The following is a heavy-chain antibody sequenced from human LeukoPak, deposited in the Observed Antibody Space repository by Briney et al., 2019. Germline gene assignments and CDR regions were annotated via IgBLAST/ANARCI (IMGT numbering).Heavy chain of an antibody. CDR1: GGSFSGYY. V-gene: IGHV4-34*01. CDR3: ARPRSLRDAFDI. J-gene: IGHJ3*02. Sequence: PSETLSLTCAVYGGSFSGYYWSWIRQPPGKGLEWIGEINHSGSTNYNPSLKSRVTISVDTSKNQFSLKLSSVTAADTAVYYCARPRSLRDAFDIWGQGTMVTVSS. CDR2: INHSGST.